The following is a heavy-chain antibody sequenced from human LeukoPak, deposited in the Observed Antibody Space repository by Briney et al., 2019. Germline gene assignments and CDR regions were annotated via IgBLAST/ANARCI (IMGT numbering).Heavy chain of an antibody. J-gene: IGHJ5*02. V-gene: IGHV4-61*02. Sequence: PSQTLSLTCTVSGGSISSGSYYWSWIRQPAGKGLEWIGRIYTSGSTNYNPSLKSRVTISVDTSKNQFSLKLSSVTAADTAVYYCARDKVPRFDPWGQGTLVTVSS. CDR3: ARDKVPRFDP. CDR1: GGSISSGSYY. D-gene: IGHD2-2*01. CDR2: IYTSGST.